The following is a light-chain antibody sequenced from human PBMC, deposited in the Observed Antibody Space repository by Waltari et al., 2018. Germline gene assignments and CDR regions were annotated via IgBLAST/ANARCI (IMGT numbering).Light chain of an antibody. CDR2: WAS. CDR3: QQYFSTPLT. CDR1: QSVLLSSNNKNY. Sequence: DFVINPSPDSLAGSLGEQAPINCQSSQSVLLSSNNKNYLTWYQQKPGQPPNLLIYWASTRESGVPERFSGSGSGTDFTLTISGLQAEDVAVYYCQQYFSTPLTFGGGTKVEIK. J-gene: IGKJ4*01. V-gene: IGKV4-1*01.